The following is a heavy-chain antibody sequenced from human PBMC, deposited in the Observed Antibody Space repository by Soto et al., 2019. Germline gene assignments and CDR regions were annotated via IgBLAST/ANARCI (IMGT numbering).Heavy chain of an antibody. V-gene: IGHV5-10-1*01. CDR1: GYSFTSYW. D-gene: IGHD3-22*01. CDR2: IDPSDSYA. CDR3: ARHKAFYYDSSGA. Sequence: GESVKISCKGSGYSFTSYWISWVRQMPAKGLGWMGRIDPSDSYANYSPSFQGHVTFSADKSISTAYLQWSSLRASDTAMYYCARHKAFYYDSSGAWGQGTLVTVSS. J-gene: IGHJ5*02.